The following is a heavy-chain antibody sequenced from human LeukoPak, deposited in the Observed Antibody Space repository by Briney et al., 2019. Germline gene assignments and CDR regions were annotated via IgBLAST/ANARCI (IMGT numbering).Heavy chain of an antibody. CDR1: GGSISSYY. CDR2: IYYSGSP. J-gene: IGHJ3*02. CDR3: AREGGYYDSSGQSNAFDI. Sequence: SETLSLTCTVSGGSISSYYWSWIRQPPGKGLEWIGYIYYSGSPNYNPSLKSRVTISVDTSKNQFSLKLSSVTAADTAVYYCAREGGYYDSSGQSNAFDIWGQGTMVTVSS. V-gene: IGHV4-59*13. D-gene: IGHD3-22*01.